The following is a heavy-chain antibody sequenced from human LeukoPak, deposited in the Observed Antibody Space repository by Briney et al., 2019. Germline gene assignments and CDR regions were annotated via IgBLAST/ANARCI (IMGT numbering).Heavy chain of an antibody. CDR2: FDPEDGET. CDR1: GYTLTELS. Sequence: ASVKVSCKVSGYTLTELSMHWVRQAPGKGLEWMGGFDPEDGETIYAQKFQGRVTMTEDTSTDTAYMELSSLRSEDTAVYYCATAPRDPYGSGSLPTEGYWGQGTLVTVSS. D-gene: IGHD3-10*01. V-gene: IGHV1-24*01. CDR3: ATAPRDPYGSGSLPTEGY. J-gene: IGHJ4*02.